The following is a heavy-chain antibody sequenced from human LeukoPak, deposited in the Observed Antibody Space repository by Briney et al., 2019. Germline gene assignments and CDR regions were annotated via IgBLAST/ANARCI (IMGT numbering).Heavy chain of an antibody. CDR3: AKDIGLIKYYDFWSGYPYYFDY. CDR2: ISGSGGST. Sequence: GGSLRLSCAASGFTFSSYAMSWVRQAPGKGLECVSAISGSGGSTYYADSVKGRFTISRDNSKNTLYLQMNSLRAEDTAVYYCAKDIGLIKYYDFWSGYPYYFDYWGQGALVTVSS. CDR1: GFTFSSYA. J-gene: IGHJ4*02. V-gene: IGHV3-23*01. D-gene: IGHD3-3*01.